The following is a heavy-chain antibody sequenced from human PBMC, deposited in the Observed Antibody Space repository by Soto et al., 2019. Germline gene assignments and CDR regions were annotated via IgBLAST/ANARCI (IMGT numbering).Heavy chain of an antibody. CDR2: IIPIFDTA. CDR1: GGTFSSYA. D-gene: IGHD6-19*01. J-gene: IGHJ4*02. CDR3: ARDREVDKSGWYGLYDY. V-gene: IGHV1-69*01. Sequence: QVQLVQSGAEVKKPGSSVKVSCKASGGTFSSYAISWVRQAPGQGLEWMGGIIPIFDTANYAQKFQGRVTITADESTSTAYMELSSLRSEDTAVYYCARDREVDKSGWYGLYDYWGQGTLVTVSS.